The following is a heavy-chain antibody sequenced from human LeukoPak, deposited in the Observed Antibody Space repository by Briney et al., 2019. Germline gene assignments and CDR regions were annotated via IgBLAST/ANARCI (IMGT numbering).Heavy chain of an antibody. V-gene: IGHV1-18*01. CDR1: GYTFTSYG. CDR2: ISAYNGNT. CDR3: ARDYDSSGYYYGGDY. D-gene: IGHD3-22*01. Sequence: ASVKVSCKASGYTFTSYGISWVRQAPGQGLEWMGWISAYNGNTNYAQKLQGRVTMTTDTSTSTAYMELGSLRSDDTAVYYCARDYDSSGYYYGGDYWGQGTLVTVSS. J-gene: IGHJ4*02.